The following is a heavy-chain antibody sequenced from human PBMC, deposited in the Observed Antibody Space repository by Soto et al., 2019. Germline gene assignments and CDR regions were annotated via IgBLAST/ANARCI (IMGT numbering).Heavy chain of an antibody. CDR1: GFTFSSYW. J-gene: IGHJ3*02. Sequence: GSLRLSCAASGFTFSSYWMSWVRQAPGKGLEWVANIKQDGSEKYYVDSVKGRFTISRDNAKNSLYLQMNSLRAEDTAVYYCARDVEAHYYDSSGSEAFDIWGQGTMVTVS. V-gene: IGHV3-7*01. CDR3: ARDVEAHYYDSSGSEAFDI. CDR2: IKQDGSEK. D-gene: IGHD3-22*01.